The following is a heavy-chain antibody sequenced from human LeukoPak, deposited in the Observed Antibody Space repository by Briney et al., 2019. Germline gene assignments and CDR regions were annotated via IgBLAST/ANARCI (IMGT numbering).Heavy chain of an antibody. CDR3: ARQDASGTYDAFDV. J-gene: IGHJ3*01. D-gene: IGHD3-10*01. CDR2: IYPGDSDT. CDR1: GYLFTIYW. V-gene: IGHV5-51*01. Sequence: KSGESLKISCKDSGYLFTIYWIAWVRQRPGKGVEWMGIIYPGDSDTRYSLSFQGRVTLSADKSIYSAYLLSSSPQASDTASYSCARQDASGTYDAFDVWGQGTVVTV.